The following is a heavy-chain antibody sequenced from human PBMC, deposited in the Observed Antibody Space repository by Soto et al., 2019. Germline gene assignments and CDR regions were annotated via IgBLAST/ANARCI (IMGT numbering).Heavy chain of an antibody. J-gene: IGHJ4*02. CDR1: GGSISSDGYS. CDR2: IHQTGIT. D-gene: IGHD3-10*01. CDR3: ARAPLGYVDY. Sequence: KPSETLSLTCAVSGGSISSDGYSWSWIRQPPGKGLEWIGYIHQTGITYYNPSLKSRVTISLDRSKNQFSLKLSSVTAADTAVYYCARAPLGYVDYWGQGTLVTVSS. V-gene: IGHV4-30-2*01.